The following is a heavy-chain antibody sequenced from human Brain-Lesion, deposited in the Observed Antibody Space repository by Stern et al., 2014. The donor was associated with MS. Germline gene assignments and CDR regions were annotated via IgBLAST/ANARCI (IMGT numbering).Heavy chain of an antibody. Sequence: EVQLEESGGGLVQPGGSLRLSCAASGLTVANEYMSWVRQAPGKGPEWVSLIYASGTTAYADSVKGRFIISRHNSENALSLQMNSLRPEDTAVYYCAREGGDDDDYYGRDVWGPGTTVTVSS. CDR3: AREGGDDDDYYGRDV. CDR1: GLTVANEY. J-gene: IGHJ6*02. D-gene: IGHD5-12*01. V-gene: IGHV3-53*04. CDR2: IYASGTT.